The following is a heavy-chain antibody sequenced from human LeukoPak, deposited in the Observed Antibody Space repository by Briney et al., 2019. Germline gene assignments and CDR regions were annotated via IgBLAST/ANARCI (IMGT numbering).Heavy chain of an antibody. CDR1: GGSFSGYY. CDR3: ARGFRSYPSYYGMDV. CDR2: INHSGST. D-gene: IGHD1-26*01. Sequence: SETLSLTCAVYGGSFSGYYWSWIRQPPGKGLEWIGEINHSGSTNYNPSLKSRVTISVDTSKHQFSLKLSSVTAADTAVYYCARGFRSYPSYYGMDVWGQGTTVTVSS. J-gene: IGHJ6*02. V-gene: IGHV4-34*01.